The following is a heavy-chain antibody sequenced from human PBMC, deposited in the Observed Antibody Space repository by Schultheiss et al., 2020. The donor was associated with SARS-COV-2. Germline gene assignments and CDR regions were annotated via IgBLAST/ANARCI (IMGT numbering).Heavy chain of an antibody. Sequence: SETLSLTCTVSGYSISSGYYWGWIRQPPGKGLEWIGYISDSGYTNYNPSLKSRVTMSVDTSNNQFSLKLSSVTAADTAVYYCARGSSGYFDYYYGMDVWGQGTTVTVSS. J-gene: IGHJ6*02. CDR2: ISDSGYT. CDR1: GYSISSGYY. CDR3: ARGSSGYFDYYYGMDV. D-gene: IGHD3-22*01. V-gene: IGHV4-38-2*02.